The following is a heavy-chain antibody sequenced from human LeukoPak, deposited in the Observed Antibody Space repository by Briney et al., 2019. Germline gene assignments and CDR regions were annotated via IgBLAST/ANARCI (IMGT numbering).Heavy chain of an antibody. CDR2: ISSSGSTI. CDR3: AKDKEQWYSSGWPDY. CDR1: GFTFSSYE. J-gene: IGHJ4*02. V-gene: IGHV3-48*03. Sequence: GGSLRLSCAASGFTFSSYEMNWVRQAPGKGLEWVSYISSSGSTIYYADSVKGRFTISRDNAKNSLYLQMNSLRAEDTALYYCAKDKEQWYSSGWPDYWGQGTLVTVSS. D-gene: IGHD6-19*01.